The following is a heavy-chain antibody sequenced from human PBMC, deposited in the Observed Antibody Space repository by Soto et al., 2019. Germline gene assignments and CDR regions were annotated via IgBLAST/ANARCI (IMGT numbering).Heavy chain of an antibody. CDR3: ARDKDSSSSYDY. CDR2: IYHSGST. D-gene: IGHD6-13*01. J-gene: IGHJ4*02. Sequence: SETLSLTCAVSGGSISSGGYSWSWIRQPPGKGLEWIGYIYHSGSTYYNPSLKSRVTISVDRSKNQFSLKLSSVTAADTAVYYCARDKDSSSSYDYWGQGTLVTVSS. V-gene: IGHV4-30-2*01. CDR1: GGSISSGGYS.